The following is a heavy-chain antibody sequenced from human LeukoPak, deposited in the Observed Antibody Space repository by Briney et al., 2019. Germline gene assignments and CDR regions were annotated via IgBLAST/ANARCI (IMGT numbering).Heavy chain of an antibody. CDR3: ARAEVPAAISVGFDP. D-gene: IGHD2-2*01. CDR2: ISAYNGNT. V-gene: IGHV1-18*01. CDR1: GYTFTSYG. Sequence: GASVKVSCKASGYTFTSYGISWVRQAPGQGLEWMGWISAYNGNTNYAQKLQGRVTMTTDTSTSTAYMELRSLRSDDTAVYYCARAEVPAAISVGFDPWGQGTLVTVSS. J-gene: IGHJ5*02.